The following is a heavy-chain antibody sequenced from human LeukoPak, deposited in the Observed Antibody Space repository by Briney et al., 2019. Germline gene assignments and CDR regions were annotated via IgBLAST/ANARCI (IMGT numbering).Heavy chain of an antibody. Sequence: GGSLRLSCAASGFTFGNNCMHWVRQAPGKGLVWVSCINSGGGGMYYADSVKGRFTISRDNAKNTLYLQMNSLRAEDTAVYYCARASYCRGGSGYYQSHYGMDVWGQGTTVTVSS. V-gene: IGHV3-21*01. CDR2: INSGGGGM. J-gene: IGHJ6*02. CDR3: ARASYCRGGSGYYQSHYGMDV. D-gene: IGHD2-15*01. CDR1: GFTFGNNC.